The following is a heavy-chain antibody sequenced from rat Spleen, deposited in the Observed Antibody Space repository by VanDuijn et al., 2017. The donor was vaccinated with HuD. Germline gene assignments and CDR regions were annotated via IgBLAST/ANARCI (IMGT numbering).Heavy chain of an antibody. Sequence: EVQLVESGGGLVQPGRSLKLSCAASGFTFSDYNMAWVRQAPKKGLEWVTTISYDGTTTYYRDSVKGRFTIFRDNAQNTLYLQMNSLRSEDTATYYCTRNWDYWGQGVMVTVSS. V-gene: IGHV5-7*01. D-gene: IGHD5-1*01. J-gene: IGHJ2*01. CDR2: ISYDGTTT. CDR1: GFTFSDYN. CDR3: TRNWDY.